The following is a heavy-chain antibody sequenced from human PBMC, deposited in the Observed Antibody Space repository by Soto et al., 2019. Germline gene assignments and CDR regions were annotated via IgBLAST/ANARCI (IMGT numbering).Heavy chain of an antibody. D-gene: IGHD4-17*01. J-gene: IGHJ6*02. V-gene: IGHV5-10-1*01. CDR2: IDPSDSYT. Sequence: GESLKICCTGSGYSFTSSWISWVRQMPGKGLEWMGRIDPSDSYTNYSPSFQGHVTISADRSISTAYLKLSSVTAADTAVYYCARSYGDYVYYYYGMDVWGQGTTVTVSS. CDR1: GYSFTSSW. CDR3: ARSYGDYVYYYYGMDV.